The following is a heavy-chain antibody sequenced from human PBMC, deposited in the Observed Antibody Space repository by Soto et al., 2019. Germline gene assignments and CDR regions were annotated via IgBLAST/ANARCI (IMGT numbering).Heavy chain of an antibody. CDR1: GGSISSGDYY. D-gene: IGHD1-26*01. J-gene: IGHJ4*02. V-gene: IGHV4-30-4*01. Sequence: SETLSLTCTVSGGSISSGDYYWSWIRQPPGKGLEWIGYIYYSGSTYYNPSLKSRVTISVDTSKNQFSLKLSSVTAADTAVYYCAREIIVGASFDYWGQGTLVTVSS. CDR2: IYYSGST. CDR3: AREIIVGASFDY.